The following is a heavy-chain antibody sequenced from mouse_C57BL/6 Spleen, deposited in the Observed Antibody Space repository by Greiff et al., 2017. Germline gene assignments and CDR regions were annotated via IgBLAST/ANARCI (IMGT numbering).Heavy chain of an antibody. V-gene: IGHV1-82*01. CDR2: IYPGDGDT. Sequence: VQLQQSGPELVKPGASVKISCKASGYAFSSSWMNWVKQRPGTGLEWIGRIYPGDGDTNYNGTFKGKATLTADKSSSTAYMQLSSLTSEDSAVYFCARSAYYSNSYYYAMDYWGQGTSGTVSS. CDR3: ARSAYYSNSYYYAMDY. J-gene: IGHJ4*01. D-gene: IGHD2-5*01. CDR1: GYAFSSSW.